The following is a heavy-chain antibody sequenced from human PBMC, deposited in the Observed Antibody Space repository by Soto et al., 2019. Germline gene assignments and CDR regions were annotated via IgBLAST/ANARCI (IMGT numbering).Heavy chain of an antibody. CDR1: GFTFSSYG. CDR3: ALLGGVVTAIRANGMDV. Sequence: GGSLRLSCAASGFTFSSYGMHWVRQAPGKGLEWVAVISYDGSNKYYADSVKGRFTISRDNSKNTLYLQMNSLRAEDTAVYYCALLGGVVTAIRANGMDVRGQGTTVIVSS. J-gene: IGHJ6*02. D-gene: IGHD2-21*02. V-gene: IGHV3-30*03. CDR2: ISYDGSNK.